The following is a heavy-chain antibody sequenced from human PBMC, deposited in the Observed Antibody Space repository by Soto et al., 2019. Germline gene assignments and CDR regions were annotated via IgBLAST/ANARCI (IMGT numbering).Heavy chain of an antibody. J-gene: IGHJ6*02. D-gene: IGHD3-10*01. CDR1: GFTFSSYA. CDR2: ISYDGSNK. CDR3: ARDRMVRGVIHFYGMDV. Sequence: GGSLRLSCAASGFTFSSYAMHWVRQAPGKGLEWVAVISYDGSNKYYADSVKGRFTISRDNSKNTLYLQMNSLRAEDTAVYYCARDRMVRGVIHFYGMDVWGQGTTVTVSS. V-gene: IGHV3-30-3*01.